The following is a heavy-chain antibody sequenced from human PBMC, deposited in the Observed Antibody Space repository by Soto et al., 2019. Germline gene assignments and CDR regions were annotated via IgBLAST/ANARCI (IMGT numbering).Heavy chain of an antibody. V-gene: IGHV1-46*01. J-gene: IGHJ6*02. Sequence: QVQLVQSGAEVKKPGASVKVSCKASGYTLTTFFMHWVRQAPGQGLEWMGVINPGYPAGRRTTNAQRFQGTVTITSAPSTSTVSMEPSRPGSADTPVSYCAREAIAAGATPGMDVWGQGTTVTVSS. CDR3: AREAIAAGATPGMDV. CDR2: INPGYPAGRRT. D-gene: IGHD1-26*01. CDR1: GYTLTTFF.